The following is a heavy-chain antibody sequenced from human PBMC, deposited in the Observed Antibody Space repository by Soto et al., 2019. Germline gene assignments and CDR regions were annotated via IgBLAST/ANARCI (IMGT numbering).Heavy chain of an antibody. D-gene: IGHD4-17*01. CDR3: ARDDSFYGEPGYGMNV. V-gene: IGHV4-31*03. CDR2: IYYTGST. Sequence: QVQLQESGPGLVEASQTLSLTCTVSGATISSGGFYWSWIRQRPGKGLAWIGHIYYTGSTYYKPSLKSRVTISVDMSRNQFSLRLRSVTAADTAKYFCARDDSFYGEPGYGMNVWGQGTTVTVSS. J-gene: IGHJ6*02. CDR1: GATISSGGFY.